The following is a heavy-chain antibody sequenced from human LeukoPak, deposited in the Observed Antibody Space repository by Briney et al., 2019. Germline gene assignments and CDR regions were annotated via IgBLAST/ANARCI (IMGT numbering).Heavy chain of an antibody. J-gene: IGHJ3*02. V-gene: IGHV4-59*01. CDR1: AGSISSYY. Sequence: PSGTLSLTCTVSAGSISSYYWSWIRQPPGKGLEWIGYIYFSGSTNSNPSLKSRVTISVDTSKNQFSLKLSSVTAADTAVYYCARMFGGYCSGGSCYKAFDIWGQGTMVTVSS. CDR3: ARMFGGYCSGGSCYKAFDI. CDR2: IYFSGST. D-gene: IGHD2-15*01.